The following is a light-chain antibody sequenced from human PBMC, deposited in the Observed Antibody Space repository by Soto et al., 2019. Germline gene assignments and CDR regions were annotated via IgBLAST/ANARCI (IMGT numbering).Light chain of an antibody. CDR2: AAS. CDR1: QSISIN. J-gene: IGKJ5*01. V-gene: IGKV3-15*01. CDR3: QQYNNWIT. Sequence: EILMTQSPATLSVSPGERATLSCRASQSISINLAWYQQKPGQAPRLLIYAASNRATGVPARLSGSWSGTEFTLTISSMKSEDFAVYYCQQYNNWITFGQGTRLEIK.